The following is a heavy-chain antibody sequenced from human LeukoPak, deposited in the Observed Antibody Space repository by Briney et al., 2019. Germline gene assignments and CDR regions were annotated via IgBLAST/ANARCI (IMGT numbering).Heavy chain of an antibody. CDR2: MNPNSGNT. D-gene: IGHD5-24*01. V-gene: IGHV1-8*01. J-gene: IGHJ4*02. CDR1: GYTFTSYD. Sequence: ASVKVSCKASGYTFTSYDINWVRQATGQGLEWMGWMNPNSGNTGYAQKFQGRVTMTRNTSISTAYMELSSLRSEDTAVYYCARGPDGYHSPLFDYWGQGTLVTVSS. CDR3: ARGPDGYHSPLFDY.